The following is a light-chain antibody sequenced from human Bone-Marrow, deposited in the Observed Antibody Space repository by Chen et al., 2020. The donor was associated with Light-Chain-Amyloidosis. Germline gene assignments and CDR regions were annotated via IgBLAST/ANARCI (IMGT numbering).Light chain of an antibody. Sequence: QSALTQPASVSGSPGQSITISCTGTSSDVGGYNFVSWYQHHPGKAPKLMIYDVSNRPSGISNRFSGSKSGNTASLTISGLQAEDEADYYCSSSTSSHIYVFGTGTTVAVL. CDR3: SSSTSSHIYV. J-gene: IGLJ1*01. V-gene: IGLV2-14*03. CDR1: SSDVGGYNF. CDR2: DVS.